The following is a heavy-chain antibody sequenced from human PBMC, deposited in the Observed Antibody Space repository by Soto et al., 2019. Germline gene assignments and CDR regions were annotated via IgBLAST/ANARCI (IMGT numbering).Heavy chain of an antibody. CDR2: IYSSGST. D-gene: IGHD3-3*01. CDR3: ARQSYYDFWSGYLDYYYYGMDV. Sequence: QLQLQESGPGLVKPSETLSLTCPVSGGSISSSSYYWGWIRQPPGKGLEWIGSIYSSGSTYYHPSLKRRGTISVDTSKNQFSLKLSSVTAADTAVYYCARQSYYDFWSGYLDYYYYGMDVWGQGTTVTVSS. V-gene: IGHV4-39*01. J-gene: IGHJ6*02. CDR1: GGSISSSSYY.